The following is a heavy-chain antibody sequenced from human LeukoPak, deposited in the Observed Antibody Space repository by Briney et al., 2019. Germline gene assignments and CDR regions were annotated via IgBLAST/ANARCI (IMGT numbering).Heavy chain of an antibody. J-gene: IGHJ5*02. D-gene: IGHD1-26*01. Sequence: SETLSLTCAVSSYSISNGFLWGWIRQPPGRGLEWIASIYHSGTTYYNPSLKSRVTASVDTSKNHFSLNLTSATAADTAVYYCTRLSHVAGEHKVSWFDPWGQGTLVTVSS. CDR2: IYHSGTT. V-gene: IGHV4-38-2*01. CDR3: TRLSHVAGEHKVSWFDP. CDR1: SYSISNGFL.